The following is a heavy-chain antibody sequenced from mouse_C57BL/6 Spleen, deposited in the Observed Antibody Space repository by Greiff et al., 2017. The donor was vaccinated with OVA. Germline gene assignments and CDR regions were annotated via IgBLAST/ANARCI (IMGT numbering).Heavy chain of an antibody. D-gene: IGHD1-1*01. Sequence: QVQLQQPGAELVRPGTSVKLSCKASGYTFTSYWMHWVKQRPGQGLEWIGVIDPSDSYTNYNQKFKGKATLTVDTSSSTAYMQLSSLTSEDSAVYYCARKGDYYGSSYDYFDYWGQGTTLTVSS. V-gene: IGHV1-59*01. CDR3: ARKGDYYGSSYDYFDY. CDR2: IDPSDSYT. CDR1: GYTFTSYW. J-gene: IGHJ2*01.